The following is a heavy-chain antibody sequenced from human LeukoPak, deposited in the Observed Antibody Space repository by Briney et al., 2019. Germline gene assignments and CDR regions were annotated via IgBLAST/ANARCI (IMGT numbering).Heavy chain of an antibody. V-gene: IGHV3-48*03. D-gene: IGHD3-3*01. Sequence: GGSLRLSCAASGFTFRSYEMNWVRQAPGKGLEWVSYISSSGSTIYYADSVKGRFTISRDNAKNSLYLQMNSLRAEDTALYYCARAPPYYDGFDYWGQGTLVTVSS. CDR1: GFTFRSYE. CDR3: ARAPPYYDGFDY. J-gene: IGHJ4*02. CDR2: ISSSGSTI.